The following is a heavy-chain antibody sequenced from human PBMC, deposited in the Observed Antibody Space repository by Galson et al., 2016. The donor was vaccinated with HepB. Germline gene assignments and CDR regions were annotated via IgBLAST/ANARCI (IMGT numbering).Heavy chain of an antibody. V-gene: IGHV3-15*01. CDR2: IKNKSDGGTT. D-gene: IGHD3-22*01. CDR3: AYYRDSTDLGATHLDF. Sequence: SMRLSCAASVFIVSNAWMKWIRQAPGNGLGWVGRIKNKSDGGTTVHAPPVKGRFPILRNDSKNTLHLQMNGLETEDTAVYYCAYYRDSTDLGATHLDFWGQGTLVTVSS. J-gene: IGHJ4*02. CDR1: VFIVSNAW.